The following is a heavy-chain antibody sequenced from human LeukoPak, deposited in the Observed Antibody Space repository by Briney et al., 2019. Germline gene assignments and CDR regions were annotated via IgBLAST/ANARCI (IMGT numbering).Heavy chain of an antibody. D-gene: IGHD2-15*01. Sequence: GGSLRLSCAASGFTFDDYAMHWVRQAPGKGLEWVSGISWNSGSIGYADSVKGRFTISRDNAKNSLYLQMNSLSVEDMALYYCAKDSCSGGSCYCDYWGQGTLVTVSS. CDR1: GFTFDDYA. CDR2: ISWNSGSI. J-gene: IGHJ4*02. V-gene: IGHV3-9*03. CDR3: AKDSCSGGSCYCDY.